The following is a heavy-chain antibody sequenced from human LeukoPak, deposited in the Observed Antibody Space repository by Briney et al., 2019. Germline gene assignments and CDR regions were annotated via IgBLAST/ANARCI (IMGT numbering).Heavy chain of an antibody. CDR2: IYYSGST. D-gene: IGHD6-13*01. V-gene: IGHV4-59*08. Sequence: SETLSLTCTVSGGSISSYYWSWIRQPPGKGLEWIGYIYYSGSTNYNPSLKSRVTISVDTSKNQFSLKLSSVTAADTAVYYCARHPGYSSRSSDYWGQGTLVTVSS. CDR1: GGSISSYY. CDR3: ARHPGYSSRSSDY. J-gene: IGHJ4*02.